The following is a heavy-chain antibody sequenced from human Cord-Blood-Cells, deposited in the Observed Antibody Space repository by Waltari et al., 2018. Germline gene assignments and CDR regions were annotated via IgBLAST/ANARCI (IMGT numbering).Heavy chain of an antibody. CDR2: INHSGST. J-gene: IGHJ4*02. CDR3: ARHEEWELLEGVDY. CDR1: GWSFSGYY. V-gene: IGHV4-34*01. Sequence: QVQLQQWGAGLLKPSETLSLTCAAYGWSFSGYYWSWIRQPPGKGLEWIGEINHSGSTNYNPSLKSRVTISVDTSKNQFSLKLSSVTAADTAVYYCARHEEWELLEGVDYWGQGTLVTVSS. D-gene: IGHD1-26*01.